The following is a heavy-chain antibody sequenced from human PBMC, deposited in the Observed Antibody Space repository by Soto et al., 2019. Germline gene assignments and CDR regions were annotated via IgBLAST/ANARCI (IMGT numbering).Heavy chain of an antibody. Sequence: QVQLVESGGGVVQPGRSLRLSCAASGFTFSSYGMHWVRQAPGKGLEWVAVISYDGSNKYYADSVKGRFTISRDNSKNTLYLQMNSLRAEDTAVYYCAKVERGYSYGYFDYWGQGTLVTVSS. CDR3: AKVERGYSYGYFDY. CDR1: GFTFSSYG. V-gene: IGHV3-30*18. D-gene: IGHD5-18*01. CDR2: ISYDGSNK. J-gene: IGHJ4*02.